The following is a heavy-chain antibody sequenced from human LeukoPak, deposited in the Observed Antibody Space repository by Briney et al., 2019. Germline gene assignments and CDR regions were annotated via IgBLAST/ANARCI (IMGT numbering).Heavy chain of an antibody. CDR1: GGSFSGYY. V-gene: IGHV4-59*01. CDR3: ARCRRSLGLDY. J-gene: IGHJ4*02. Sequence: PSETLSLTSAVYGGSFSGYYWSWIRQPPGKGLEWIGYIYYSGSTNYNPSLKSRVTISVDTSKNQFSLKLSSVTAADTAVYYCARCRRSLGLDYWGQGTLVTVSS. D-gene: IGHD6-6*01. CDR2: IYYSGST.